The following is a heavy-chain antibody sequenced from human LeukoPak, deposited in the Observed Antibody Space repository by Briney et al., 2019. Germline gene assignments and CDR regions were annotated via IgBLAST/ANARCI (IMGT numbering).Heavy chain of an antibody. CDR1: GFTFNSYA. Sequence: GGSLRLSCAASGFTFNSYALSWVRQAPGKGLQWVSHISASGGSTYYADSVKGRFTISRDNSKNTLYLQMNSLRAEDTAVYYCAKDGLLWFGESYFQHWGQGTLVTVSS. D-gene: IGHD3-10*01. CDR2: ISASGGST. J-gene: IGHJ1*01. V-gene: IGHV3-23*01. CDR3: AKDGLLWFGESYFQH.